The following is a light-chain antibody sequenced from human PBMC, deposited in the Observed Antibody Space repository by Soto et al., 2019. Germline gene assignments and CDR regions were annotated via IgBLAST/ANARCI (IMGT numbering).Light chain of an antibody. V-gene: IGKV1-5*01. CDR1: QSISTW. J-gene: IGKJ1*01. CDR2: DAS. CDR3: LQYCYYAS. Sequence: DIQMTQSPSTLSASGGDRVTITCRASQSISTWLAWYQQRPGKAPKLLIYDASSLESGVPSRFTGRGSWTDISLNISSLQPDDSATSYWLQYCYYASFGKGTKVDI.